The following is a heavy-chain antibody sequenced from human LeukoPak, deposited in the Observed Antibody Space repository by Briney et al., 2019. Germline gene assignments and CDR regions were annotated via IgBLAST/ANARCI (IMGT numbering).Heavy chain of an antibody. CDR1: GFTFSDYY. Sequence: GGSLRLSCAASGFTFSDYYMSWIRQAPGKGLEWVSYISSSGSTIYYADSVKGRFTISRDNAKNSLYLQMNSLRAEDTAVYYCASSTTYYYGSGSYYDFDYWGQGTLVTVSS. J-gene: IGHJ4*02. CDR3: ASSTTYYYGSGSYYDFDY. V-gene: IGHV3-11*01. CDR2: ISSSGSTI. D-gene: IGHD3-10*01.